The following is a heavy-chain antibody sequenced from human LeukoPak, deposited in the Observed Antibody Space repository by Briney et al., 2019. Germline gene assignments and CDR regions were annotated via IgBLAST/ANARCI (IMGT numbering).Heavy chain of an antibody. CDR2: INPNSGGT. CDR1: GYTFTGYY. Sequence: ASVKVSCKASGYTFTGYYMHWVRQAPGQGLEWMGWINPNSGGTNYAQKSQGRVTMTRDTSISTAYMELSRLRSDDTAVYYCAGGSYGGWFDPWGQGTLVTVSS. CDR3: AGGSYGGWFDP. J-gene: IGHJ5*02. D-gene: IGHD1-26*01. V-gene: IGHV1-2*02.